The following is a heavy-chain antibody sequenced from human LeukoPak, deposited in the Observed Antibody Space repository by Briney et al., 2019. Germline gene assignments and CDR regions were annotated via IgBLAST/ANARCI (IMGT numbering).Heavy chain of an antibody. D-gene: IGHD3-10*01. CDR1: GYSFTSYW. CDR3: ARLKESAYGFDC. Sequence: GKSLKISCQGSGYSFTSYWIGWVRQMPGKGLEWMGIIYPGDSDTTYSPSFQGQVTMSADKSISTAYLQWSSLKASDTAMYYCARLKESAYGFDCWGQGTLVTVSS. CDR2: IYPGDSDT. V-gene: IGHV5-51*01. J-gene: IGHJ4*02.